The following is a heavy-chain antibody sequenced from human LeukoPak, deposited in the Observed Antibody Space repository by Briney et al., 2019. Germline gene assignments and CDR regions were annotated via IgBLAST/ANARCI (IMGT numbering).Heavy chain of an antibody. CDR3: ARDRGRWLHSSYNWFDP. Sequence: SVKVSCKASGGTFSSYAISWVQQAPGQGLEWMGGIIPIFGTANYAQKFQGRVTITTYESTSTAYVELRSLRSEDTAVYYCARDRGRWLHSSYNWFDPWGQGTLVTVSS. V-gene: IGHV1-69*05. CDR1: GGTFSSYA. CDR2: IIPIFGTA. J-gene: IGHJ5*02. D-gene: IGHD5-24*01.